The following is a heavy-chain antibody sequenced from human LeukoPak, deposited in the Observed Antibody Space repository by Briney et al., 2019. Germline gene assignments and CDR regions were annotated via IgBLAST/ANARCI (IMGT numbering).Heavy chain of an antibody. V-gene: IGHV4-30-4*01. CDR2: IYYSGST. Sequence: SETLSLTCTVSGGSISSGAYYWSWIRQPPGKGLEWIGYIYYSGSTYYNPSLNSRATISVDTSKSQVSLKLNSLTAADTAVYYCARGKAALSSGWYGMIDYWGQGTLVTVSS. J-gene: IGHJ4*02. CDR3: ARGKAALSSGWYGMIDY. D-gene: IGHD6-19*01. CDR1: GGSISSGAYY.